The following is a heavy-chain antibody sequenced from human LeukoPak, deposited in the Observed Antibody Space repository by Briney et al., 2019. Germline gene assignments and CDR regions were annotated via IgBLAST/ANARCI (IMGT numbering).Heavy chain of an antibody. CDR2: MNPNSGNT. Sequence: ASVKVSCTASGYTFTSYDINWVRQATGQGLEWMGWMNPNSGNTGYAQKFQGRVTMTRNTSISTAYMELSSLRSEDTAVYYCARQGGSYPTVDYWGQGTLVTVSS. D-gene: IGHD1-26*01. CDR1: GYTFTSYD. V-gene: IGHV1-8*01. CDR3: ARQGGSYPTVDY. J-gene: IGHJ4*02.